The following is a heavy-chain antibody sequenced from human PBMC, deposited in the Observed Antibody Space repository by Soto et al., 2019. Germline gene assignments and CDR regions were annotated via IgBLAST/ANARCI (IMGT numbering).Heavy chain of an antibody. CDR3: ARDKGYSYGGYYGMDV. J-gene: IGHJ6*02. CDR1: GGSISSYY. D-gene: IGHD5-18*01. Sequence: SETLSLTCTVSGGSISSYYWSWIRQPPGKGLERIGYIYYSGSTNYNPSLKSRVTISVDTSKNQFSLKLSSVTAADTAVYYCARDKGYSYGGYYGMDVWGQGTTVTVSS. CDR2: IYYSGST. V-gene: IGHV4-59*01.